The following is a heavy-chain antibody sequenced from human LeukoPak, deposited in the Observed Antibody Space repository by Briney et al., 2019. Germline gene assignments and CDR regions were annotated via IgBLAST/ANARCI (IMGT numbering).Heavy chain of an antibody. V-gene: IGHV1-18*01. J-gene: IGHJ4*02. CDR3: ARGGINYYDSSGSYYYFDY. CDR2: ISTYNGNT. D-gene: IGHD3-22*01. CDR1: GYSFTRYD. Sequence: ASVKVSCKTSGYSFTRYDIGWVRQAPGQGLEWMGWISTYNGNTNYAQKLQGRVTMTTDTSTSTAYMELRSLRSDDTAVYYCARGGINYYDSSGSYYYFDYWGQGTLVTVSS.